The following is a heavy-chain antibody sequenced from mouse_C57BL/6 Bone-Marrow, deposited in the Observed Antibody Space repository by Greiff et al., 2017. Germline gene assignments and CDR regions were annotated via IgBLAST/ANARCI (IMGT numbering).Heavy chain of an antibody. CDR1: GYTFTSYT. CDR3: ARDGDYGRSDGDY. Sequence: VQLQESGAELARPGASVKMSCKASGYTFTSYTMHWVKQRPGKGLEWIGYFNPSSGYTKYNQKFKVKATLTADKSSSTDYVELSSLTSEDSAVYYCARDGDYGRSDGDYWGQGPTLTVTS. D-gene: IGHD2-13*01. V-gene: IGHV1-4*01. J-gene: IGHJ2*01. CDR2: FNPSSGYT.